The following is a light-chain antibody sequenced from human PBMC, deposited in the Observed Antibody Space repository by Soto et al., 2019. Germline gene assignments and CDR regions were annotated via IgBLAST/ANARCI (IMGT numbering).Light chain of an antibody. J-gene: IGKJ4*01. CDR3: QQYGDSVFT. CDR2: DAS. V-gene: IGKV3D-20*01. Sequence: VLTQPPDTLSLSPGERATLSCGASQSIYDNHLAWYQQKPGLAPKLLVYDASNRASGIPDRFSGSGSGTDFTLTISRLEPEDSAVYYCQQYGDSVFTFGGGTKVAIK. CDR1: QSIYDNH.